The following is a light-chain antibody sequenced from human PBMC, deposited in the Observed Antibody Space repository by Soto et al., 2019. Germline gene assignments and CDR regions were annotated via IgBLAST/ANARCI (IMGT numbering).Light chain of an antibody. CDR2: DAS. J-gene: IGKJ1*01. V-gene: IGKV3-11*01. CDR3: QQYGTSPPT. CDR1: QYVKTY. Sequence: EIVLTQSPASLALSPGERATRCCRASQYVKTYLAWYQQKPGQAPRLLIYDASNRATGIPARFSGSGSGTDFTLTISRLEPEDFAVFYCQQYGTSPPTFGQGTKVDIK.